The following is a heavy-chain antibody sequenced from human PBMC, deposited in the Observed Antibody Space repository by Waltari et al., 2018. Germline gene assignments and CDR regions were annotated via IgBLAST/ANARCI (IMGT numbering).Heavy chain of an antibody. D-gene: IGHD2-15*01. V-gene: IGHV5-51*03. CDR3: ARVVAASGVPDY. J-gene: IGHJ4*02. CDR1: GYRFSNYW. Sequence: EVQLVQSGAAVKKPGESLKISCKGSGYRFSNYWMAWVRQMPGKGLEWMGIIYPGDSDTRYSPSFQGQVTISADKSISTAYLQWSSLRASDSAMYYCARVVAASGVPDYWGQGTQVTVSS. CDR2: IYPGDSDT.